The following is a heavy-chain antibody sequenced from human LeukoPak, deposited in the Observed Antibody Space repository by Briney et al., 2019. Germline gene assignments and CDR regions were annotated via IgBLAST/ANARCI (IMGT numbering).Heavy chain of an antibody. Sequence: GGSLRLSCAASGFTFSTYAMSWVRQAPGKGLEWVSTISGSTSGTYYADSVKGQFTISRDKSKNTLYLQMNSLRAEDTAIYYCAKDAGSSPYYIDYWGQGTLVTVSS. CDR1: GFTFSTYA. CDR2: ISGSTSGT. CDR3: AKDAGSSPYYIDY. V-gene: IGHV3-23*01. D-gene: IGHD3-10*01. J-gene: IGHJ4*02.